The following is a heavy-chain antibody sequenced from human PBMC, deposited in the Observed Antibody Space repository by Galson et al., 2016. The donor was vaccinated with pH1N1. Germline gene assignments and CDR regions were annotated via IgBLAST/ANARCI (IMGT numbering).Heavy chain of an antibody. Sequence: SVKVSCKASGVTFNSNAFTWVRQAPGQGPEWMGGIIPMFGITNYAQKFQGRVTISTDELKSTAFMELSSLTPDDTAVYYCARGQRYHLQSGWFDPWGQGTLVSVSS. CDR1: GVTFNSNA. J-gene: IGHJ5*02. CDR3: ARGQRYHLQSGWFDP. V-gene: IGHV1-69*05. D-gene: IGHD2-15*01. CDR2: IIPMFGIT.